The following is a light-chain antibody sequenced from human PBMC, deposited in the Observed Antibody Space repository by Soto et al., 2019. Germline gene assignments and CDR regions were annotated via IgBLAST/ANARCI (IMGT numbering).Light chain of an antibody. Sequence: EIVLTQSPRTLSLSPGQGPSVSCRDIQILSSNYLAWYQQKPGQAPRLLIYGESRRATGIPDRFSGSGSGTDFTLAIRRLEPQDSAVYYSQQYGGSPSITFGKWTRLEIK. CDR2: GES. J-gene: IGKJ5*01. CDR3: QQYGGSPSIT. V-gene: IGKV3-20*01. CDR1: QILSSNY.